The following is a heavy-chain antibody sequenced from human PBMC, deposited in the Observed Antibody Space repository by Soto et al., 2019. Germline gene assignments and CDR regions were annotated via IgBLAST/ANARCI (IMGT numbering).Heavy chain of an antibody. CDR3: AREGIAVAGDYFDY. V-gene: IGHV3-21*01. D-gene: IGHD6-19*01. J-gene: IGHJ4*02. Sequence: EVQLVESGGGLVKPGGSLRLSCAASGFTFSSYSMNWVRQAPGKGLEWVSSISSSSSYIYYADSVKGRFTISRDNAKNALYLQMNSLRADETAGYYCAREGIAVAGDYFDYWGQGTLVTVSS. CDR1: GFTFSSYS. CDR2: ISSSSSYI.